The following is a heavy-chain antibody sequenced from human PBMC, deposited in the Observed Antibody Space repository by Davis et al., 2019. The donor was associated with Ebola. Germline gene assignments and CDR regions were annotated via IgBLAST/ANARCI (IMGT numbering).Heavy chain of an antibody. V-gene: IGHV4-39*01. CDR1: GASISSRSYY. CDR3: ARHPIAQRGAGYWLDP. D-gene: IGHD6-13*01. Sequence: MPSETLSLTCTVSGASISSRSYYWGWIRQPPGKGLEWVGSFSYGDNAHYYNPSLRSRVTISIDTSKNQFSLQLRSVTAADTAVYYCARHPIAQRGAGYWLDPWGQGVLVTVSS. J-gene: IGHJ5*02. CDR2: FSYGDNAH.